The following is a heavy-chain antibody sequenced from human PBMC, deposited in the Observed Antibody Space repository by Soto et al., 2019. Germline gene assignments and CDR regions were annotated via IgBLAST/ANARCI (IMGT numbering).Heavy chain of an antibody. CDR2: IYYSGST. D-gene: IGHD7-27*01. CDR3: ARSTNSPLHPVLDY. Sequence: SETLSLTCTVSGGSISSYYWSWIRQPPGKGLEWIGYIYYSGSTNYNPSLKSRVTISVDTSKNQFSLKLSSVTAADTAVYYCARSTNSPLHPVLDYWGQGTLVTVSS. J-gene: IGHJ4*02. CDR1: GGSISSYY. V-gene: IGHV4-59*01.